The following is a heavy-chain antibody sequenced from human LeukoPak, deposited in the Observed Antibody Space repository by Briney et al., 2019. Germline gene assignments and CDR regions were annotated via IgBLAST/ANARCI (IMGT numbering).Heavy chain of an antibody. J-gene: IGHJ4*02. V-gene: IGHV3-23*01. CDR3: AKSLWFGELFSYHDY. CDR2: ISASGRST. CDR1: GFTFSSYS. D-gene: IGHD3-10*01. Sequence: SGGSLRLSCAASGFTFSSYSMNWVRQAPGKGLEWVSGISASGRSTYYADSVKGRFTISRDNARSTLWLQMNSLRAEDTAVYYCAKSLWFGELFSYHDYWGQGNLVTVSS.